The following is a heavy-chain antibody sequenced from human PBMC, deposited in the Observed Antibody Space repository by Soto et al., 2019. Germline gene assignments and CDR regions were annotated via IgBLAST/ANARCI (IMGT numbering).Heavy chain of an antibody. CDR2: MNPNSGNT. J-gene: IGHJ4*02. D-gene: IGHD4-17*01. Sequence: QVQLVQSGAEVKKPGASVKVSCKASGYTFTSYDINWVRQATGQGLEWRGLMNPNSGNTSDAHKFQGRVTMTRDTCVSTADMELSSLASEDTGVYYCATALYGDNFDYWGQRTLVKVYS. CDR3: ATALYGDNFDY. CDR1: GYTFTSYD. V-gene: IGHV1-8*01.